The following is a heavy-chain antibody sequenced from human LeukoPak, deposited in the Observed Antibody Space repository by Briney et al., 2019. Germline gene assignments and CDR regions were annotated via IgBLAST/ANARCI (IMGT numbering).Heavy chain of an antibody. CDR3: ARGSWYLAFDI. V-gene: IGHV4-39*07. J-gene: IGHJ3*02. Sequence: KSSETLSLTCTVSGGSISTSNYYWGWIRQPPGKGLEWIGEINHSGSTNYNPSLKSRVTISVDTSKNQFSLRLSSVTAADTAVYYCARGSWYLAFDIWGQGTMVTVSS. CDR2: INHSGST. D-gene: IGHD6-13*01. CDR1: GGSISTSNYY.